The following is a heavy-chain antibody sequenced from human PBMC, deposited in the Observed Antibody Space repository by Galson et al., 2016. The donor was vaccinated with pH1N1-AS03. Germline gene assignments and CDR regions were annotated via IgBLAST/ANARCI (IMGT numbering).Heavy chain of an antibody. CDR3: ARRVYGDYVNWFHP. Sequence: SETLSLTCTVSGGSISSSSYYWGWIRQPPGNGLEWIGSIYYSGSTYYNPSLKSRVTISVDTSKNQFPLKLSPVTAADTAVYYCARRVYGDYVNWFHPWGQGTLVTVSS. CDR1: GGSISSSSYY. CDR2: IYYSGST. J-gene: IGHJ5*02. D-gene: IGHD4-17*01. V-gene: IGHV4-39*01.